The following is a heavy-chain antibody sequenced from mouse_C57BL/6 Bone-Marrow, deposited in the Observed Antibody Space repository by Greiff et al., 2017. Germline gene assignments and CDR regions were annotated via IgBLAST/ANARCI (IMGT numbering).Heavy chain of an antibody. CDR2: IYPGDGDT. Sequence: QVQLQQSGAELVKPGASVKISCKASGYAFSSYWMNWVKQRPGKGLEWIGQIYPGDGDTNYNGKFKGKATLTADKSSSTAYMQLSSLTSEDSAVYFCARIYYDYDDPFAMDYWGQGTSVTVSS. V-gene: IGHV1-80*01. D-gene: IGHD2-4*01. CDR3: ARIYYDYDDPFAMDY. CDR1: GYAFSSYW. J-gene: IGHJ4*01.